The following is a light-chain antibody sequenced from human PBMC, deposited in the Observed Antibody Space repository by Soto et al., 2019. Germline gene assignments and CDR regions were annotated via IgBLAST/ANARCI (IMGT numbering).Light chain of an antibody. Sequence: HLVLTQAPSASAPLGASVKLTCSLSSGHSTYAIAWHQQQPDKGPRYLMNLKSDGSHSKGDGIPDRFSGSSSGAERYLIISSLQSEDEADYYCQTWGTGIHVVFGGGTKVTVL. V-gene: IGLV4-69*01. CDR1: SGHSTYA. CDR2: LKSDGSH. J-gene: IGLJ2*01. CDR3: QTWGTGIHVV.